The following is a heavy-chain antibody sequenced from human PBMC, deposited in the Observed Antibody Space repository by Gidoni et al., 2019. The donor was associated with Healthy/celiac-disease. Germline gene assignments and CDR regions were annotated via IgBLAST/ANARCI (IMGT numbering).Heavy chain of an antibody. J-gene: IGHJ6*02. D-gene: IGHD1-26*01. CDR1: GFTVSSYA. V-gene: IGHV3-23*01. CDR2: ISGSGGST. CDR3: AKWLDGSYGSPYYYYGMDV. Sequence: EVQLLESGGGLVQPGGSLRLSCAASGFTVSSYAMCWVRQAPGKGLEWVSAISGSGGSTYYADSVKGRFTISRDNSKNTLYLQMNSLRAEDTAVYYCAKWLDGSYGSPYYYYGMDVWGQGTTVTVSS.